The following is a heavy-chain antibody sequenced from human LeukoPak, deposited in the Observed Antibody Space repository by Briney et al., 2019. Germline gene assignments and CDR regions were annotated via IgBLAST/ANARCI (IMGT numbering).Heavy chain of an antibody. CDR3: ARDGGQWELRHWNYYYYMDV. CDR2: IKQDGSEK. CDR1: GFTFSSYW. D-gene: IGHD1-26*01. J-gene: IGHJ6*03. Sequence: PGGSLRLSCAASGFTFSSYWVSWVRQAPGKGLEWVANIKQDGSEKYYVDSVKGRFTISRDNAKNSLYLQMNSLRAEDTAVYYCARDGGQWELRHWNYYYYMDVWGKGTTVTVSS. V-gene: IGHV3-7*01.